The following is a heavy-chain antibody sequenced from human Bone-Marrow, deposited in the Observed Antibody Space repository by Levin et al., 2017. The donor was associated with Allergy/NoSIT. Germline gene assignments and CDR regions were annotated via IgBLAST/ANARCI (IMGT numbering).Heavy chain of an antibody. CDR3: ARETIAAPPYNWFDT. CDR2: LNPNTGAT. D-gene: IGHD1-7*01. CDR1: GFTFTIYD. J-gene: IGHJ5*02. Sequence: ASVKVSCKASGFTFTIYDIHWVRQAPGQGLEWVGRLNPNTGATDSAQKFMGRVTMTRDTSTTTAFMELTRLRPDDTAIYYCARETIAAPPYNWFDTWGQGALVTVSS. V-gene: IGHV1-2*06.